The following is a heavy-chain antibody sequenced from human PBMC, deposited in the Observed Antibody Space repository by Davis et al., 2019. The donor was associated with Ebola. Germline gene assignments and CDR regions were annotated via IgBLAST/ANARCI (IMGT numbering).Heavy chain of an antibody. CDR2: TYYNSKWYH. CDR3: ARGWLRSGLDV. D-gene: IGHD5-12*01. CDR1: GDSVSSGG. J-gene: IGHJ6*04. Sequence: HSQTLSLTCAISGDSVSSGGWNWIRQSPSRGLEWLGRTYYNSKWYHDYAVSVQSRLTINPDTSKNQFSLHLNSVTPEDTAVYYCARGWLRSGLDVWGKGAAVIVSS. V-gene: IGHV6-1*01.